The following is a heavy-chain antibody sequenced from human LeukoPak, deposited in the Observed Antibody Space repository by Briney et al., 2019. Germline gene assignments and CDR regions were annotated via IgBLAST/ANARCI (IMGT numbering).Heavy chain of an antibody. CDR1: GFTFSSYA. V-gene: IGHV3-30-3*01. J-gene: IGHJ4*02. CDR3: AKASGYSSSWYLDY. D-gene: IGHD6-13*01. Sequence: GGSLRLSCAASGFTFSSYAMHWVRQAPGKGLEWVAVISYDGSNKYYADSVKGRFTISRDNSKNTLYLQMNSLRAEDTAVYYCAKASGYSSSWYLDYWGQGTLVTVSS. CDR2: ISYDGSNK.